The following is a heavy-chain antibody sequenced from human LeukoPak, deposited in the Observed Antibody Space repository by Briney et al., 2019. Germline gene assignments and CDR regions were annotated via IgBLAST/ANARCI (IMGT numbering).Heavy chain of an antibody. J-gene: IGHJ4*02. Sequence: ASVTVSCKASGYTFNNYGISWVRQAPGQGLEWMGWITAYNGNTKYAQKLQGRVTMTTDTSTSTAYMELRSLRSDDTAVYYCARDIGGSIRTAVGGWDYWGQGTLVTVSS. CDR1: GYTFNNYG. CDR3: ARDIGGSIRTAVGGWDY. V-gene: IGHV1-18*01. CDR2: ITAYNGNT. D-gene: IGHD6-19*01.